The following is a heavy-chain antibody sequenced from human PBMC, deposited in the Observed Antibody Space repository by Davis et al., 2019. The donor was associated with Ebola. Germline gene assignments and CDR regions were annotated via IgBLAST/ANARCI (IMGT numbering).Heavy chain of an antibody. J-gene: IGHJ6*03. CDR3: AKGSSLNYYDFWSGYPEYYYYYMDV. V-gene: IGHV3-30-3*01. CDR2: ISYDGSNK. D-gene: IGHD3-3*01. CDR1: GFTFSSYA. Sequence: PGGSLRLSCAASGFTFSSYAMHWVRQAPGKGLEWVAVISYDGSNKYYADSVKCRFTISRDNSKNTLYLQMNSLRAEDTAVYYCAKGSSLNYYDFWSGYPEYYYYYMDVWGKGTTVTVSS.